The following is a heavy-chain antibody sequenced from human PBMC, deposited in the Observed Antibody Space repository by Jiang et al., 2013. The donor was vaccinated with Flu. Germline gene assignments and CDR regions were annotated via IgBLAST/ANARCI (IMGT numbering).Heavy chain of an antibody. CDR2: INTNTGNP. CDR3: AREAYSSSWYIGGXCYYFDY. CDR1: GYTFTSYA. D-gene: IGHD6-13*01. Sequence: QSGSELKKPGASVKVSCKASGYTFTSYAMNWVRQAPGQGLEWMGWINTNTGNPTYAQGFTGRFVFSLDTSVSTAYLQISSLKAEDTAVYYCAREAYSSSWYIGGXCYYFDYWGQGTLVTVSS. J-gene: IGHJ4*02. V-gene: IGHV7-4-1*02.